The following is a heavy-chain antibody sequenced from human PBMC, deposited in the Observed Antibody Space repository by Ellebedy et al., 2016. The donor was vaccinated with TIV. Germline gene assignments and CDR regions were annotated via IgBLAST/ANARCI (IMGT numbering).Heavy chain of an antibody. CDR2: ISYDGSNK. J-gene: IGHJ4*02. V-gene: IGHV3-30*03. CDR1: GFTFSSYG. CDR3: AHLWGATGYFDY. Sequence: GESLKISXAASGFTFSSYGMHWVRQAPGKGLEWVAVISYDGSNKYYADSVKGRFTISRDNSKNTLYLQMNSLRAEDTAVYYCAHLWGATGYFDYWGQGTLVTVSS. D-gene: IGHD3-16*01.